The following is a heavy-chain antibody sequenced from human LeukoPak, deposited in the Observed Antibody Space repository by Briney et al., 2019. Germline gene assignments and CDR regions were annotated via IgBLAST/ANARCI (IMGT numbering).Heavy chain of an antibody. V-gene: IGHV4-4*02. CDR3: ASRLRHLLGY. CDR1: GGSISGSNW. D-gene: IGHD3-16*01. CDR2: IFHSGST. J-gene: IGHJ4*02. Sequence: PSETLSLTCAVSGGSISGSNWWSWVRQPPGKGLEWIGEIFHSGSTNYSPSLKSRVTISIDKSKNQFSLKLTPVTVADTAVYYCASRLRHLLGYWGQGNLVTVSS.